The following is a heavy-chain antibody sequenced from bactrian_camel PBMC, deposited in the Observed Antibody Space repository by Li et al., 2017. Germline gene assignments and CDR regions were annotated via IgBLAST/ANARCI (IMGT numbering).Heavy chain of an antibody. V-gene: IGHV3S1*01. J-gene: IGHJ4*01. CDR3: AADRPWSSGYYYY. CDR2: IDTAGGRT. Sequence: QVQLVESGGGLVQPGGSLRLSCTASGFTFSNYVMDWVRQAPGKGFEWVSSIDTAGGRTHYADSVKGRFTMSRDNAKNTLSLQMNSLRPEDTGRYYCAADRPWSSGYYYYWGQGTQVTVSS. D-gene: IGHD2*01. CDR1: GFTFSNYV.